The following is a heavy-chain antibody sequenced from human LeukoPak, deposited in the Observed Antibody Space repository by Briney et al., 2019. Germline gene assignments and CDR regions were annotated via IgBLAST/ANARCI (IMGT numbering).Heavy chain of an antibody. CDR1: GYTFTSYG. CDR2: ISAYNGNT. V-gene: IGHV1-18*01. Sequence: EASVKVSCKASGYTFTSYGISWVRQAPGQGLEWMGWISAYNGNTNYAQKLQGRVTMTTDTSTSTAYMELRSLRSDDTAVYYCARTQLWFGELDAFHIWGQGTMVTVSS. CDR3: ARTQLWFGELDAFHI. J-gene: IGHJ3*02. D-gene: IGHD3-10*01.